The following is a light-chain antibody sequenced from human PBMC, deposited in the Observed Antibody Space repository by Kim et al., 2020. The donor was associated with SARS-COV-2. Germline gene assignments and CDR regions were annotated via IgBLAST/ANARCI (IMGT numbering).Light chain of an antibody. CDR2: DKD. V-gene: IGLV1-51*01. CDR3: GTRDNSLSGWV. Sequence: GLKDDRTYAGSHSTFGHNYVSWYQVSRGTAHELLISDKDGRPSGIPVRFSGAKSGTSATLCNTGLQTGYEADYYCGTRDNSLSGWVFGGGTKLTVL. J-gene: IGLJ3*02. CDR1: HSTFGHNY.